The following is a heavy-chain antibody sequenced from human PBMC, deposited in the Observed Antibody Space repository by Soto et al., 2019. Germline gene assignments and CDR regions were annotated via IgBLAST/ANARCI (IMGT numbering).Heavy chain of an antibody. CDR3: AREFGRGAWYYFDY. CDR2: IYYSGST. Sequence: SETLSLTCTVSGGSISSGDYYWSWIRQPPGKGLGWIGYIYYSGSTYYNPSLKSRVTISVDTSKNQFSLKLSSVTAADTAVYYCAREFGRGAWYYFDYSGQGTLVTVSS. J-gene: IGHJ4*02. V-gene: IGHV4-30-4*01. D-gene: IGHD3-16*01. CDR1: GGSISSGDYY.